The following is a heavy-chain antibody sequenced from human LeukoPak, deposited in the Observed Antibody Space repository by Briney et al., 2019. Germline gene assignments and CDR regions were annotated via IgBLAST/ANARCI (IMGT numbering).Heavy chain of an antibody. D-gene: IGHD6-19*01. CDR1: GXSFTSYW. J-gene: IGHJ4*02. CDR3: ARHTGARYSSGWPPFDY. Sequence: GESLKISFKGSGXSFTSYWISWVRQMPGKGLEWMGRIDPSDSYTNYSPSFQGHVTISADKSISTAYLQWSSLKASDTAMYYCARHTGARYSSGWPPFDYWGQGTLVTVSS. CDR2: IDPSDSYT. V-gene: IGHV5-10-1*01.